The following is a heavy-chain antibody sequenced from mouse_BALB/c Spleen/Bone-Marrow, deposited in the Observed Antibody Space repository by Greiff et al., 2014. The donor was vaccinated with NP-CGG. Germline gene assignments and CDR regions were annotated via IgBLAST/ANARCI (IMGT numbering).Heavy chain of an antibody. CDR3: ARLYYDDDGGAY. J-gene: IGHJ3*01. D-gene: IGHD2-4*01. CDR1: GFTFSSYG. V-gene: IGHV5-9-2*01. CDR2: ISGGGSYT. Sequence: EVKLMESGGGLVKPGGSLKLSCAASGFTFSSYGMSWVRQTPEKRLEWVATISGGGSYTYYPASVKGRFTISRDNAKNNLYLQMSSLRSEDTALYYGARLYYDDDGGAYWGQGTLVTVSA.